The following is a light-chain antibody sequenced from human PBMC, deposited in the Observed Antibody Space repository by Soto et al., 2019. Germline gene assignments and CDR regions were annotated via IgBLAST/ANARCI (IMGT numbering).Light chain of an antibody. CDR1: QGIRND. CDR2: AAS. J-gene: IGKJ3*01. Sequence: AIQMTQSPSSLSASVGDTVTITCRASQGIRNDLGWYQQKPGKAPKLLIYAASNLQDEVPFRFIGSGSGTDFTLTINSLQPEDFATYYCLQDYDYPFTFGPGTKVDVK. V-gene: IGKV1-6*01. CDR3: LQDYDYPFT.